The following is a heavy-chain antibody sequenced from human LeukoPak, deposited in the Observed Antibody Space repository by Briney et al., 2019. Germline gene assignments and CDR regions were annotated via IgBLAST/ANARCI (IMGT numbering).Heavy chain of an antibody. CDR3: ARDGSPYCGGDCYPDAFDI. V-gene: IGHV3-48*02. J-gene: IGHJ3*02. Sequence: PGGPLTLPCAPSGLTFSSYSMHWLRQAPGKGREWVSYIKSSSSNIYYADSVKGRFTISRDNAKNSLYLQMNSLGDEDTAVYYCARDGSPYCGGDCYPDAFDIWGRGTMVTVSS. D-gene: IGHD2-21*02. CDR2: IKSSSSNI. CDR1: GLTFSSYS.